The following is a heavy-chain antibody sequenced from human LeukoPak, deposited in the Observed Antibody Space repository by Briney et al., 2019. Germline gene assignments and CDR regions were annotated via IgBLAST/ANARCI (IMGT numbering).Heavy chain of an antibody. CDR3: ARGIESYGDYGY. CDR2: INHSGST. Sequence: KPSETLSLTCAVYGGSFSGYYWSWIRQPPGRGLEWIGEINHSGSTNYNPSLKSQVTISIDTSKNQFSLKLSSLTAADTAIYYCARGIESYGDYGYWGQGILVTVSS. J-gene: IGHJ4*02. CDR1: GGSFSGYY. D-gene: IGHD4-17*01. V-gene: IGHV4-34*01.